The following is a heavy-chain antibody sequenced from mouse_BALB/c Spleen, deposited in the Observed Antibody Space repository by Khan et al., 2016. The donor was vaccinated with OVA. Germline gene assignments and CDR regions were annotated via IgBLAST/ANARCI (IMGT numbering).Heavy chain of an antibody. D-gene: IGHD2-2*01. V-gene: IGHV2-9*02. Sequence: QVQLKESGPGLVAPSQSLSITCTVSGFSLSNYGVHWVRQPPGKGLEWLGVIWTGGITNYNSALMSRLSISKDNSKSQVFLKMNRLQTDDTAIYYCARSDGYDVGGFAYWGQGTLVTVSA. J-gene: IGHJ3*01. CDR1: GFSLSNYG. CDR2: IWTGGIT. CDR3: ARSDGYDVGGFAY.